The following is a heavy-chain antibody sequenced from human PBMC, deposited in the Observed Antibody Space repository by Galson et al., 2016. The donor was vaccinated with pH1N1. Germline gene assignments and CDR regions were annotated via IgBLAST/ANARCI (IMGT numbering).Heavy chain of an antibody. CDR3: ARDRSGRGAGSSYYMDV. V-gene: IGHV3-21*01. D-gene: IGHD3-10*01. Sequence: SLRLSCAASGFIFSGYSMNWVRQAPGKGLEWVSSITSGSFHIYYADSVKGRFTISRDNAKNSLFLQMNSLRVEDTALYYCARDRSGRGAGSSYYMDVWGQGTTVTVSS. CDR1: GFIFSGYS. CDR2: ITSGSFHI. J-gene: IGHJ6*03.